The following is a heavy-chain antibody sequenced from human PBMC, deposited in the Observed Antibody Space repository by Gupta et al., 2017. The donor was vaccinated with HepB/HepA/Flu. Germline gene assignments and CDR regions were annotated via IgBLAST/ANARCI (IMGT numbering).Heavy chain of an antibody. CDR3: ARDTNDHYDILAGYYRAEALGY. CDR2: ISSTGRYI. D-gene: IGHD3-9*01. J-gene: IGHJ4*02. CDR1: GFTFSSYS. Sequence: EVQLVESGGGLVKPGGSLTLSCAASGFTFSSYSMNWVRQAPGKGLEWVSSISSTGRYIYYADSVKGRFTISRDNAKNSLYLQMNSLRAEDTAVYYCARDTNDHYDILAGYYRAEALGYWGQGALVTVSS. V-gene: IGHV3-21*01.